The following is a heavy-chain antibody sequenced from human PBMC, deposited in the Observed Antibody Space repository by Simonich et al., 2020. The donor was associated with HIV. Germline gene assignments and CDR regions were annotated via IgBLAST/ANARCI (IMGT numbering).Heavy chain of an antibody. V-gene: IGHV1-2*02. CDR1: GYTFTGYF. Sequence: QVQLVQSGAEVKKPGASVKVSCKASGYTFTGYFIHWVRQAPGQGLEWMGWINPNSGGTNYAQKFQGRVTMTRDTSISTAYMELSRLRSEDTAVYYCARGYYDRWGGIRFDYWGQGILVTVSS. CDR2: INPNSGGT. CDR3: ARGYYDRWGGIRFDY. J-gene: IGHJ4*02. D-gene: IGHD3-22*01.